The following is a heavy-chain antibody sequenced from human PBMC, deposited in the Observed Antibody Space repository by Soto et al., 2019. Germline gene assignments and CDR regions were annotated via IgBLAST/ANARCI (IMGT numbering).Heavy chain of an antibody. CDR1: GYKVSTWHNFTSYW. CDR3: ARLNYDNQLYYDILTGYYKGGAFDI. Sequence: GESLKISCMGSGYKVSTWHNFTSYWIAWVRQMPGKGLEWMGIIYPGDSDTRYSPSFQGQVTISADKSISTAYLQWSSLKASDTAMYYCARLNYDNQLYYDILTGYYKGGAFDIWGQGTMVTVSS. V-gene: IGHV5-51*01. CDR2: IYPGDSDT. J-gene: IGHJ3*02. D-gene: IGHD3-9*01.